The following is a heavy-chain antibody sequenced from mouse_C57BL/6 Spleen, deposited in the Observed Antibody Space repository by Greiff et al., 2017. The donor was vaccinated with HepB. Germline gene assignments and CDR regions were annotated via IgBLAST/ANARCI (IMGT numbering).Heavy chain of an antibody. V-gene: IGHV1-69*01. Sequence: QVQLQQSGAELVMPGASVKLSCKASGYTFTSYWMHWVKQRPGQGLEWIGEIDPSDSYTNYNQKFKGKSTLTVDKSSSTAYMQLSSLTSEDSAVYYCARKLRTSDAMDYWGQGTSVTVSS. CDR2: IDPSDSYT. CDR3: ARKLRTSDAMDY. CDR1: GYTFTSYW. D-gene: IGHD3-2*02. J-gene: IGHJ4*01.